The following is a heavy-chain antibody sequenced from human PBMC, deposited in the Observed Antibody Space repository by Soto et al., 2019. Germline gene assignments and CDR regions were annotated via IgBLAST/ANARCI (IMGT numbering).Heavy chain of an antibody. V-gene: IGHV3-53*01. J-gene: IGHJ3*02. CDR1: GFTVNGKKY. Sequence: GGSLRLSCAASGFTVNGKKYITWVRQAPGKGLEWVSALYIADGTFYADSAKGRFTVSIDSSKNTVYLQMNNLSPEDTAVYYCATWLLREHAFDIWGLGTMVTVSS. CDR2: LYIADGT. D-gene: IGHD2-15*01. CDR3: ATWLLREHAFDI.